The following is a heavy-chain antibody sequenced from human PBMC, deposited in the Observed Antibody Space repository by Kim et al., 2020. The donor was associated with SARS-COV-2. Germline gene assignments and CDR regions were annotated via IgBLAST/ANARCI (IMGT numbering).Heavy chain of an antibody. V-gene: IGHV4-34*01. D-gene: IGHD3-10*01. J-gene: IGHJ6*02. CDR1: GGSFSGYY. CDR2: INHSGST. Sequence: SETLSLTCAVYGGSFSGYYWSWIRQPPGKGLEWIGEINHSGSTNYNPSLKSRVTISVDTSKNQFSLKLSSVTAADTAVYYCARAMVRGVSLLTRYYGMDVWGQGTTVTVSS. CDR3: ARAMVRGVSLLTRYYGMDV.